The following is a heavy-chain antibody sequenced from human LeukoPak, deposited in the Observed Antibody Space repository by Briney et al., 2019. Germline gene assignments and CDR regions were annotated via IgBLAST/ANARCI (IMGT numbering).Heavy chain of an antibody. V-gene: IGHV3-15*01. CDR3: TTIDNDSRGYIATYYFDT. D-gene: IGHD3-22*01. J-gene: IGHJ4*02. CDR1: GFTFNYAW. CDR2: IKSKTADWAT. Sequence: GGTLSFTCAAAGFTFNYAWLSWLRQAPGNGLEWVGRIKSKTADWATDYPAPVKSRFTSSRDGSESTLYLQLNSLQAEDTAMYHCTTIDNDSRGYIATYYFDTWGQGTLVTVSS.